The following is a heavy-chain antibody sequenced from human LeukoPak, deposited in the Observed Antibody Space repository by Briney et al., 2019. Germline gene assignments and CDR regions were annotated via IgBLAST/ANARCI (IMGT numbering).Heavy chain of an antibody. Sequence: ASVKVSCKASGYTFTSYFIHWVRQAPGQGLEWMGIINPSGRTTSYAQKFQGRVTMTRDTSTSTVYMELSSLRSEDTAVYYCARAESSTKFGYWGQGTLVTVSS. J-gene: IGHJ4*02. D-gene: IGHD6-13*01. V-gene: IGHV1-46*01. CDR1: GYTFTSYF. CDR2: INPSGRTT. CDR3: ARAESSTKFGY.